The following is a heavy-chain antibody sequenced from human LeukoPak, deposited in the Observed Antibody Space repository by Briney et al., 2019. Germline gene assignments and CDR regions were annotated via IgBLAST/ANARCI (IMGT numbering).Heavy chain of an antibody. CDR1: GFTFSSYG. CDR3: ARPESGNYYFDY. CDR2: IWYDGSNK. V-gene: IGHV3-33*01. J-gene: IGHJ4*02. D-gene: IGHD1-26*01. Sequence: QPGGSLRLSCAASGFTFSSYGMHWVRQAPGKGLEWVALIWYDGSNKYHADSVKGRFTISRDNSKNTLYLQMNSLRAEDTAVYYCARPESGNYYFDYWGQGTLVTVSS.